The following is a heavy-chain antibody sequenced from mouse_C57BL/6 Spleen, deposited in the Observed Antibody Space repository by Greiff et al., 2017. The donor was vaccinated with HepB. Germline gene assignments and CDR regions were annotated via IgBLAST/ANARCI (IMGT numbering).Heavy chain of an antibody. Sequence: VQLQQSGPELVKPGASVKISCKASGYTFTDYYMNWVKQSHGKSLEWIGDINPNNGGTSYNQKFKGKATLTVDKSSSTAYMELRSLTSEDSAVYYCARSRLRAPLDYWGQGTTLTVAS. D-gene: IGHD1-2*01. J-gene: IGHJ2*01. CDR3: ARSRLRAPLDY. CDR1: GYTFTDYY. CDR2: INPNNGGT. V-gene: IGHV1-26*01.